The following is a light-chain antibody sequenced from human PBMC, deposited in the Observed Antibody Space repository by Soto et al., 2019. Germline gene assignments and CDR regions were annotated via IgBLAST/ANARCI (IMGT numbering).Light chain of an antibody. V-gene: IGKV3-15*01. Sequence: EILRTQSPATLSVSPGERAIISGRASQSVSSNLAWYQQKPGQAPRLLIYSVSTRATDIPARFSGSGSGTEFTLNISSLQSEDFAVYYCQQYNNWPPTWTFGQGTKLDIK. CDR3: QQYNNWPPTWT. CDR1: QSVSSN. J-gene: IGKJ1*01. CDR2: SVS.